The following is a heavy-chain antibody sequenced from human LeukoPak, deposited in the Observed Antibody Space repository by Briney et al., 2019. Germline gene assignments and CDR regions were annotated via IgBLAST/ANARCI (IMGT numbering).Heavy chain of an antibody. CDR2: IVVGSGNT. CDR1: GFTFTSSA. J-gene: IGHJ4*02. V-gene: IGHV1-58*02. Sequence: ASVKVSCKASGFTFTSSAMQWVRQARGQRLEWIGWIVVGSGNTNYAQKFQERVTITRGMSTSTAYMELSSLRSEDTAVYYCAAFGGSAKYYFDYWGQGTLVTVSS. CDR3: AAFGGSAKYYFDY. D-gene: IGHD2-15*01.